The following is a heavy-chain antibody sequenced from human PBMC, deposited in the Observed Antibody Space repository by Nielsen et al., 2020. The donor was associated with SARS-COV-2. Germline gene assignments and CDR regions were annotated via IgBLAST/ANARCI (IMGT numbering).Heavy chain of an antibody. CDR3: ARSYGDYVPFDY. J-gene: IGHJ4*02. Sequence: SETLSLTCTVSGYSISSGYYWGWIRQPPGKGLEWIGSIYHSGSTYYNPSLKSRVTISVDTSKNQFSLKLSSVTAADTAVYYCARSYGDYVPFDYWGQGTLVTVSS. CDR2: IYHSGST. CDR1: GYSISSGYY. V-gene: IGHV4-38-2*02. D-gene: IGHD4-17*01.